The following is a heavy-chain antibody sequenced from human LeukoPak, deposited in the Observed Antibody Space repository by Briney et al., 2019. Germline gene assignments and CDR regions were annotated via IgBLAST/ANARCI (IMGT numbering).Heavy chain of an antibody. CDR3: VRGAGGY. Sequence: PGRSLRLSCAASGFTFSSYAMHWVRQAPGKGLEWVAVISSDGSKKFYSDSVKGQFTISRDNSKNTLYLQMNSLRTEDTGVYFCVRGAGGYWGQGTLVTVSS. J-gene: IGHJ4*02. CDR2: ISSDGSKK. D-gene: IGHD1-14*01. V-gene: IGHV3-30-3*01. CDR1: GFTFSSYA.